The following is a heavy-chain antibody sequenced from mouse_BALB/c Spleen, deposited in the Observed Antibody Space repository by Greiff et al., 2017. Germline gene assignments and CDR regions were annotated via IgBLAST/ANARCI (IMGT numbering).Heavy chain of an antibody. CDR3: TRSGGYVDYAMDY. D-gene: IGHD3-1*01. V-gene: IGHV1-5*01. J-gene: IGHJ4*01. CDR2: IYPGNSDT. CDR1: GYSFTSYW. Sequence: VQLQQSGTVLARPGASVKMSCKASGYSFTSYWMHWVKQRPGQGLEWIGAIYPGNSDTSYNQKFKGKAKLTAVTSASTAYMELSSLTNEDSAVYYCTRSGGYVDYAMDYWGQGTSVTVSS.